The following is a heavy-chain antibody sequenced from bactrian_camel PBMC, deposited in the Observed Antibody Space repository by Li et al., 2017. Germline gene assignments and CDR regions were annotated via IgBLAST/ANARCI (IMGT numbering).Heavy chain of an antibody. CDR3: AARGCWDSWSFGY. Sequence: HVQLVESGGGSVQSGGSLKLSCAASGYTVSGYCLAWFRQFPGKEREGVAAIHTTDDSTYYANSVKGRFTISRDNAKNTLYLQMNSLKPEDTAMYVCAARGCWDSWSFGYWGQGTQVTVS. V-gene: IGHV3S1*01. CDR2: IHTTDDST. J-gene: IGHJ6*01. CDR1: GYTVSGYC. D-gene: IGHD6*01.